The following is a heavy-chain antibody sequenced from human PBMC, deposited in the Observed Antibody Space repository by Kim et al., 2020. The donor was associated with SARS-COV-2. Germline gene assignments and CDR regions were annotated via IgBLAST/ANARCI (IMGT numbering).Heavy chain of an antibody. CDR2: ISSSSSYI. D-gene: IGHD3-9*01. Sequence: GGSLRLSCAASGFTFSSYSMNWVRQAPGKGLEWVSSISSSSSYIYYAASVKGRFTISRDNAKNSLYLQMNSLRAEDTAVYYCAREGSVATYYDILTGYYHPSHYYSGRDGWRQGRTVSDSS. J-gene: IGHJ6*02. CDR1: GFTFSSYS. V-gene: IGHV3-21*01. CDR3: AREGSVATYYDILTGYYHPSHYYSGRDG.